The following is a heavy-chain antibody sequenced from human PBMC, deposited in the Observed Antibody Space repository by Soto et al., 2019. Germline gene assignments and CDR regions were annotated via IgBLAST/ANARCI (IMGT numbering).Heavy chain of an antibody. CDR3: AMDYGDRPEYFKH. CDR2: ISPLKGRT. Sequence: QVQLVQSGPDLKRPGASMKVSCKASGYTFTIYGISWVRQAPGQGLEWMAWISPLKGRTQYSQKAQGRVALSTDTSSNTACMEMTTLRVDDSAVYYCAMDYGDRPEYFKHWGQGTLVTVS. D-gene: IGHD4-17*01. CDR1: GYTFTIYG. J-gene: IGHJ1*01. V-gene: IGHV1-18*04.